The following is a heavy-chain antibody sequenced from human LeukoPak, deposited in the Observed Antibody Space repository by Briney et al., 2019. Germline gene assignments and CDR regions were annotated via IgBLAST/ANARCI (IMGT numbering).Heavy chain of an antibody. D-gene: IGHD2-2*01. CDR1: GYTFTSYG. J-gene: IGHJ5*02. CDR2: ISAYNGNT. V-gene: IGHV1-18*04. CDR3: ARALLGCSSTSCRPYNWFDP. Sequence: ASVKVSCKASGYTFTSYGISWVRQAPGQGLEWMGLISAYNGNTNYAQKLQGRVTMTTDTSTSTAYMELRSLRSDDTAVYYCARALLGCSSTSCRPYNWFDPWGQGTLVTVSS.